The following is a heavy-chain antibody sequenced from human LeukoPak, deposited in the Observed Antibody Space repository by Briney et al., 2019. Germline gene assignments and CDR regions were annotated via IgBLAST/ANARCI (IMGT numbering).Heavy chain of an antibody. J-gene: IGHJ4*02. CDR2: ISSNGGST. Sequence: PGRSLRLSCAASGFTFSSYAMHWVRQAPGKGLEYVSAISSNGGSTYYANSVKGRFTISRDNSKNSLYLQMNSLRTEDTALYYCAKDIDYGSGSYGFDYWGQGTLVTVSS. V-gene: IGHV3-64*01. CDR3: AKDIDYGSGSYGFDY. D-gene: IGHD3-10*01. CDR1: GFTFSSYA.